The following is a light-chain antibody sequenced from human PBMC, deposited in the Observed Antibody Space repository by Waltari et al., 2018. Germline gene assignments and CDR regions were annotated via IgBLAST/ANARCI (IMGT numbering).Light chain of an antibody. Sequence: ELVMTPSPATLCVSRGERATLSYRASQSVSSNLPWYQQKPGQAPRLLINGASTRATGIPARFSGSGSGTEFTLTISSLQSEDFAVYYCQQYSNRLTFGGGTKVEIK. CDR3: QQYSNRLT. CDR1: QSVSSN. CDR2: GAS. V-gene: IGKV3-15*01. J-gene: IGKJ4*01.